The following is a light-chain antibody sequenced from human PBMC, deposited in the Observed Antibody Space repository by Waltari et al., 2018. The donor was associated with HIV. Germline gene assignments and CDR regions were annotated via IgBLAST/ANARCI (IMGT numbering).Light chain of an antibody. CDR2: QDN. Sequence: SYELTQPPSVSVSPGQTASITCSGHKLGQKYACWYQQKPGQSPVLLLYQDNRRPSGIPERFSGSNSGSTATLTISGTQAMDEADYYCQAWDSSFVIFGGGTKLIVL. V-gene: IGLV3-1*01. J-gene: IGLJ2*01. CDR3: QAWDSSFVI. CDR1: KLGQKY.